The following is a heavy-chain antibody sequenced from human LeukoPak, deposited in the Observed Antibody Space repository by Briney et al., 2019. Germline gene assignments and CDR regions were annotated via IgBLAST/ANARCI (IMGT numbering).Heavy chain of an antibody. CDR2: ISGSGGST. CDR3: AKDSSGWRNYYYGMDV. CDR1: GFTFSSYA. D-gene: IGHD6-19*01. J-gene: IGHJ6*02. V-gene: IGHV3-23*01. Sequence: GGSLRLSCAASGFTFSSYAMSWVRQAPGKGLEWVSAISGSGGSTYYADSVKGRFTISRDNSKDTLYLQMNSLRAEDTAVYYCAKDSSGWRNYYYGMDVWGQGTTVTVSS.